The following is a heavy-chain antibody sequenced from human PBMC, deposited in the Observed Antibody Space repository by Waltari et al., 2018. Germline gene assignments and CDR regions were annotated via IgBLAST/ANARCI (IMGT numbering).Heavy chain of an antibody. V-gene: IGHV4-34*01. CDR1: ADSFSGFY. Sequence: QVQLQQWAAGLLKPSDTLSRTCAVLADSFSGFYWTWIRQSPGKRLAWIGEINHSGSTKYNPSLESRVTISIDTPKNQFSLRLTSVTAADAGVYYCARVKGISMIVEIRYGMDVWGQGTTVTVSS. D-gene: IGHD2-21*01. CDR2: INHSGST. CDR3: ARVKGISMIVEIRYGMDV. J-gene: IGHJ6*02.